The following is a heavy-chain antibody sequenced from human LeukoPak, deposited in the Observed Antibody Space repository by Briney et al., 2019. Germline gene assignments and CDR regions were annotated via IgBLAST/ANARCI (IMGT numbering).Heavy chain of an antibody. CDR1: GFTVSSNY. CDR3: ARKYYYDSSGSDAFDI. Sequence: PGGSLRLSCAASGFTVSSNYMSWVRQAPGKGLEWVSVIYSGGSTYYADSVKGRFTISRDNSKNTLHLQMNSLRAEDTAVYYCARKYYYDSSGSDAFDIWGQGTMVTVSS. J-gene: IGHJ3*02. CDR2: IYSGGST. V-gene: IGHV3-53*01. D-gene: IGHD3-22*01.